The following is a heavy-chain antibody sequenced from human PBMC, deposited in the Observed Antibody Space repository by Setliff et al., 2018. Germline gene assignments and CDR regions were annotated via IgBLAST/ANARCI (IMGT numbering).Heavy chain of an antibody. CDR2: IIPIFGTA. Sequence: VKVSCKASGGTFSSYAISWVRQAPGQGLEWMGGIIPIFGTANYAQKFQGRVTITADESTSTAYMELSGLRSEDTAVYYCAIQPIWFGELFNWFDPWGQGTLVTVSS. J-gene: IGHJ5*02. V-gene: IGHV1-69*13. CDR1: GGTFSSYA. CDR3: AIQPIWFGELFNWFDP. D-gene: IGHD3-10*01.